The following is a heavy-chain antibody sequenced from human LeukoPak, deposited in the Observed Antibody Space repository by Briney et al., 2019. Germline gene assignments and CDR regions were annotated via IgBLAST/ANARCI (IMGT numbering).Heavy chain of an antibody. CDR3: AKDARPKGSTDWFDP. CDR1: GFTFSSYA. CDR2: TSYDGSNK. V-gene: IGHV3-30-3*01. Sequence: PGGSLRLSCAASGFTFSSYAMHWVRLAPGKGLEWVAVTSYDGSNKYYADSVKGRFTISRGNSKNTLYLQMNSLRAEDTAVYYCAKDARPKGSTDWFDPWGQGTLVTVSS. J-gene: IGHJ5*02. D-gene: IGHD2-2*01.